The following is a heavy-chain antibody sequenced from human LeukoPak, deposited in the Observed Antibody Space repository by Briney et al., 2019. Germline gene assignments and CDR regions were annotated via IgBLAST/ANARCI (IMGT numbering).Heavy chain of an antibody. Sequence: GGSLRLSCAASGFTFSSYSMNWVRQAPGKGLEWVSSISSSSSYIYYADSVKGRFTISRDNAKNSLYLQMNSLRAEDTAVYYCARGPHDYGDYGVDYWGQGTLVTVSS. CDR3: ARGPHDYGDYGVDY. J-gene: IGHJ4*02. CDR1: GFTFSSYS. D-gene: IGHD4-17*01. CDR2: ISSSSSYI. V-gene: IGHV3-21*04.